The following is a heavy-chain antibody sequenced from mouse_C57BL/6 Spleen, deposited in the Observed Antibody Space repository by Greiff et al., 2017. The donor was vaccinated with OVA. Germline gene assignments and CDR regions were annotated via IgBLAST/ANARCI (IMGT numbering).Heavy chain of an antibody. CDR3: ARKSTTVDYYAMDY. Sequence: EVQRVESGGGLVKPGGSLKLSCAASGFTFSDYGMHWVRQAPEKGLEWVAYISSGSSTIYYADTVKGRFTISRDNAKNTLFLQMTSLRSEDTAMYYCARKSTTVDYYAMDYWGQGTSVTVSS. J-gene: IGHJ4*01. CDR2: ISSGSSTI. V-gene: IGHV5-17*01. D-gene: IGHD1-1*01. CDR1: GFTFSDYG.